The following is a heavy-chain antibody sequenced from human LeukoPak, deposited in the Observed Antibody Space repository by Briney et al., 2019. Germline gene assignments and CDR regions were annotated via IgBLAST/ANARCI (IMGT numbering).Heavy chain of an antibody. CDR1: GFSFSILG. CDR3: ARELNLAY. J-gene: IGHJ4*02. V-gene: IGHV3-48*04. CDR2: ISSRGTTI. Sequence: GGSLRPSCAASGFSFSILGMGWVRQAPGKGLEWVSYISSRGTTIDYADSVKGRFTISRDNAKNSLYLQMNSLRAEDTAVYYCARELNLAYWGQGILVIVSS.